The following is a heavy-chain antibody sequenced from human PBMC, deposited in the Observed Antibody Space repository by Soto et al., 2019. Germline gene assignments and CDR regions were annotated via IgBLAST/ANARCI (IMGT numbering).Heavy chain of an antibody. Sequence: PSETLSLTCNVSGGSIDGYYWSWMRQPPGKGLEWVGYIYYRGSTNYNPSLKNRVTISLDTSKNQFSLRLSSVTAADTAVYYCARVQKFRKDFDPGGHGTLVPV. D-gene: IGHD3-10*01. CDR3: ARVQKFRKDFDP. CDR1: GGSIDGYY. J-gene: IGHJ5*02. CDR2: IYYRGST. V-gene: IGHV4-59*01.